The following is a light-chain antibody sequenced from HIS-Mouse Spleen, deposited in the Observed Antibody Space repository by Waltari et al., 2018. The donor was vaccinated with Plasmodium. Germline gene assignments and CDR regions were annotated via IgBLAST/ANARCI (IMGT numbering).Light chain of an antibody. V-gene: IGKV3-11*01. CDR1: QSVSSS. Sequence: EIVLTQSPATLSLSPGERATLSCRASQSVSSSLACYQQKPGQAPRLLIYDASNRATGIPARFSGSGSGTDFTLTISSLEPEDFAVYYCQQRSNWPPWTFGQGTKVEIK. CDR2: DAS. CDR3: QQRSNWPPWT. J-gene: IGKJ1*01.